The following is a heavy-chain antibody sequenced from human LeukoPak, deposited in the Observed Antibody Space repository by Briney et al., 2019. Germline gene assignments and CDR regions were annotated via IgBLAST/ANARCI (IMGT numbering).Heavy chain of an antibody. Sequence: GASVTVSCKASGGTFSSYAISWVRQAPGQGLEWMGGIIPIFGTANYAQKFQGRVTITTDESTSTAYMELSSLRSEDTAVYYCASRSITMTNDYYHYYMDVWGKGTTVTVSS. CDR1: GGTFSSYA. V-gene: IGHV1-69*05. CDR3: ASRSITMTNDYYHYYMDV. CDR2: IIPIFGTA. J-gene: IGHJ6*03. D-gene: IGHD3-22*01.